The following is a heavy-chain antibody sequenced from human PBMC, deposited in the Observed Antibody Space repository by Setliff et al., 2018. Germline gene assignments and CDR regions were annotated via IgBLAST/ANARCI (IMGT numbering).Heavy chain of an antibody. CDR2: MNPTSGNT. CDR1: GYTFTNFG. J-gene: IGHJ4*02. V-gene: IGHV1-8*01. D-gene: IGHD2-15*01. Sequence: ASVKVSCKTSGYTFTNFGISWVRQAPGQGLEWMGWMNPTSGNTGYAQKFQGRVTMTRNTSISTAYMELSSLRSEDTAVYYCARGAPGRYCSGGSCSYFDYWGQGILVTVSS. CDR3: ARGAPGRYCSGGSCSYFDY.